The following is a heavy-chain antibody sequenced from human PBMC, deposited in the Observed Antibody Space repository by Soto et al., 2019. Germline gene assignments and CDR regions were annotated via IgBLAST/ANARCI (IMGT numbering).Heavy chain of an antibody. CDR2: IYYSGST. Sequence: PSETLSLTCTVSGGSISSGDHYWSWIRQPPGKGLEWIGYIYYSGSTYYNPSLKSRVTISVDSSKNQFSLKLSSVTAADTAVYYCARSPYSGSYYGIGWFDPWGQGTLVTVSS. D-gene: IGHD1-26*01. J-gene: IGHJ5*02. CDR1: GGSISSGDHY. CDR3: ARSPYSGSYYGIGWFDP. V-gene: IGHV4-30-4*01.